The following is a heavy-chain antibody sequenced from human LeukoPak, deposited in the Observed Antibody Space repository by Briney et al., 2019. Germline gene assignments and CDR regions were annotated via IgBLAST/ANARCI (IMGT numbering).Heavy chain of an antibody. J-gene: IGHJ4*02. D-gene: IGHD4-17*01. Sequence: ASVKVSCKASGYTFTAFSDYYIHWVRQAPGQGLEWMGRINPNSGYTDYAQKFQGRVTMTRDTSISTAYMELSSLKSEDTAVYYCARMFRFGDYDSIFFWGQGTLVTVSS. CDR3: ARMFRFGDYDSIFF. V-gene: IGHV1-2*06. CDR2: INPNSGYT. CDR1: GYTFTAFSDYY.